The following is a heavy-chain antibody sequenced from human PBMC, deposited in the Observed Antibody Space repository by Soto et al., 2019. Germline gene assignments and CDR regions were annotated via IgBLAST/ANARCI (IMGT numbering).Heavy chain of an antibody. V-gene: IGHV3-30-3*01. CDR3: ARDHCSSTSCYTNYYYYYGMDV. J-gene: IGHJ6*02. CDR1: GFTFISYA. Sequence: HPGGSLRLSCASSGFTFISYAMHWVRQAPGKGLEWVAVISYDGSNKYYADSVKGRFTISRDNSKNTLYLQMNSLRAEDTAVYYCARDHCSSTSCYTNYYYYYGMDVWGQGTTVTVSS. D-gene: IGHD2-2*02. CDR2: ISYDGSNK.